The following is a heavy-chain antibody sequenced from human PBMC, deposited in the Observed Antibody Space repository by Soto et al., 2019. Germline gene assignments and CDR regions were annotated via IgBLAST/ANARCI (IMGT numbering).Heavy chain of an antibody. CDR2: IYYSGST. CDR3: ARNYYGARDYFGPGSYYSSFDS. D-gene: IGHD3-10*01. V-gene: IGHV4-39*01. Sequence: PSETLSLTCTVSGGSISSSSYYWGWIRQPPGKGLEWIGSIYYSGSTYYNPSLKSRVTISVDTSKNQFSLKLSSVTAADTAVYYCARNYYGARDYFGPGSYYSSFDSWGQGTLVTVS. J-gene: IGHJ4*02. CDR1: GGSISSSSYY.